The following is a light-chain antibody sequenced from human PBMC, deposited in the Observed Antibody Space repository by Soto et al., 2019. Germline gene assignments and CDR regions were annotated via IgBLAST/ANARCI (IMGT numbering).Light chain of an antibody. V-gene: IGLV2-8*01. CDR3: SSYAGSNNVI. Sequence: QSALTQPPSASGSPGQSVTISCTGTSSDLGGYNYVSWYQQHPGKAPKLMIYEVSKRPSGVPDRFSGSKSGNTASLTVSGLQTEDEADYYCSSYAGSNNVIFGGGTQLTVL. J-gene: IGLJ2*01. CDR1: SSDLGGYNY. CDR2: EVS.